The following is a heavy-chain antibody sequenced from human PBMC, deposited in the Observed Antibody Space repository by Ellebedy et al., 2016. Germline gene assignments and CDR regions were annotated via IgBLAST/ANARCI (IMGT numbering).Heavy chain of an antibody. CDR1: GFTFSSYW. J-gene: IGHJ4*02. CDR3: ARDPTVYSGSFFDY. D-gene: IGHD1-26*01. Sequence: GESLKISXAASGFTFSSYWMSWVRQAPGKGLEWVANIKQDGSEKYYVDSVKGRFTISRDNAKNSLYLQMNSLRAEDTAVYYCARDPTVYSGSFFDYWGQGTLVTVSS. V-gene: IGHV3-7*04. CDR2: IKQDGSEK.